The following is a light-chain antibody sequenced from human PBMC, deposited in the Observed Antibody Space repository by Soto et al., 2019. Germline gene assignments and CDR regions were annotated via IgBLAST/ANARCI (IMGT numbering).Light chain of an antibody. Sequence: QSALTQPASVSGSPGQSITISCTATTSDVGGFDSVSWYQQHPGTAPRVIIYEVSNRPSGVSYRFSGSKSANTASLTISGLKADDEADYYCSSYTPSNTWLFGGGTKVTVL. CDR1: TSDVGGFDS. V-gene: IGLV2-14*01. CDR2: EVS. J-gene: IGLJ3*02. CDR3: SSYTPSNTWL.